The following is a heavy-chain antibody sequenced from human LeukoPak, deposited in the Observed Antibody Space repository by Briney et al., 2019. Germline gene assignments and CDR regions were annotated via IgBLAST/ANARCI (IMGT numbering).Heavy chain of an antibody. Sequence: GGSLRLSCAASGFTFSSYGMSWVRQAPGKGLEWVSGISGSGTNTNYADSVKGRFTISRDNSKNTVYLQMKSLRAEDTAVYYCAKSSRPVTAMAFFDYWGQGTLVTVSS. CDR2: ISGSGTNT. D-gene: IGHD5-18*01. J-gene: IGHJ4*02. V-gene: IGHV3-23*01. CDR3: AKSSRPVTAMAFFDY. CDR1: GFTFSSYG.